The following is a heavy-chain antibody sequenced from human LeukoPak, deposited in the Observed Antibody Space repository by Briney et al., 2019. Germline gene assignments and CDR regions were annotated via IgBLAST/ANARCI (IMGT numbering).Heavy chain of an antibody. V-gene: IGHV3-23*01. CDR2: IFPSGGEI. CDR3: ARALLEPVVNYDY. D-gene: IGHD3-3*01. Sequence: GGSLRLSCAASGFTFSTFAMIWVRQPPGKGLEWVSSIFPSGGEIHYADSVKGRFTISRDNSKNTLYLQMNSLRAEDTAVYYCARALLEPVVNYDYWGQGTLVTVSS. CDR1: GFTFSTFA. J-gene: IGHJ4*02.